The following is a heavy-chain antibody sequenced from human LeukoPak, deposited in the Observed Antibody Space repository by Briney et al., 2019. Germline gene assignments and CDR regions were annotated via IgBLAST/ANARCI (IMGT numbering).Heavy chain of an antibody. V-gene: IGHV1-69*04. Sequence: ASVKASCKASGGTFSSYAISWVRQAPGQGLEWMGRIIPIFGIANYAQKFQGRVTITADKSTSTAYMELSSLRSEDTAVYYCARGGSLGNYFDYWGQGTLVTVSS. CDR2: IIPIFGIA. CDR3: ARGGSLGNYFDY. J-gene: IGHJ4*02. D-gene: IGHD1-26*01. CDR1: GGTFSSYA.